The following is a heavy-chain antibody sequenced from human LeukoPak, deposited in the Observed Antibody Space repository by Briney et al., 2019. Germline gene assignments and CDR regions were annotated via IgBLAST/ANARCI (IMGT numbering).Heavy chain of an antibody. CDR3: AVGATTWFDP. D-gene: IGHD1-26*01. V-gene: IGHV3-74*01. J-gene: IGHJ5*02. CDR2: INSDGSST. Sequence: GGSLRLSCAASGFTFSSYWMHWVRQVPGKGLVWVSRINSDGSSTSYADSVKGRFTISRDKAKNTLYLQMNSLRAEDTAVYYCAVGATTWFDPWGQGTLVTVSS. CDR1: GFTFSSYW.